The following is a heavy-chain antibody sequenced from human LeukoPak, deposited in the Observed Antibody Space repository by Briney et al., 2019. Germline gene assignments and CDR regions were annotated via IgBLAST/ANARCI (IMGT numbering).Heavy chain of an antibody. CDR3: AKEVSRISFFDY. CDR1: GFTFSYCA. D-gene: IGHD2-15*01. CDR2: ISYDGINK. Sequence: GGSLRLSCAASGFTFSYCAMHWVRQAPGKGLEWVALISYDGINKYYADSVKGRFTISRDNSKNTLYLQMNSLGAEDTAVYYCAKEVSRISFFDYWGQGALITVS. J-gene: IGHJ4*02. V-gene: IGHV3-30*18.